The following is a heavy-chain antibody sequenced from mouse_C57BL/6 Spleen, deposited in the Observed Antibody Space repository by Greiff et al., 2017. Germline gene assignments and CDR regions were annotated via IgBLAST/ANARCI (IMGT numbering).Heavy chain of an antibody. CDR2: INPNNGGT. V-gene: IGHV1-18*01. CDR3: ARSGSNYDAMDY. D-gene: IGHD2-5*01. Sequence: EVQLVESGPELVKPGASVKIPCKASGYTFTDYNMDWVKQSHGKSLEWIGDINPNNGGTIYNQKFKGKATLTVDKSSSTAYMELRSLTSEDTAVYYCARSGSNYDAMDYWGQGTSVTVSS. J-gene: IGHJ4*01. CDR1: GYTFTDYN.